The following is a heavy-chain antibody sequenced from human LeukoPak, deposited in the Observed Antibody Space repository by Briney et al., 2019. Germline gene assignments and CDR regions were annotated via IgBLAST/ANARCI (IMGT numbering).Heavy chain of an antibody. CDR2: ISSSGTTI. J-gene: IGHJ5*02. D-gene: IGHD2-15*01. CDR1: GFTFRTSG. Sequence: PGGSLRLSCAASGFTFRTSGMNWVRQAPGKGLEWVSYISSSGTTISYAQSVKGRFTITRDNAQNSLTLHMNTLRADDTAVYYCAKDGYSPNWFDPWGQGTLVTVSS. V-gene: IGHV3-48*01. CDR3: AKDGYSPNWFDP.